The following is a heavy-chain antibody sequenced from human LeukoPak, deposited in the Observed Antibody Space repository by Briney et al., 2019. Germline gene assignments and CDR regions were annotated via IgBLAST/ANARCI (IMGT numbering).Heavy chain of an antibody. V-gene: IGHV4-59*01. J-gene: IGHJ5*02. CDR1: GGSISSYY. D-gene: IGHD1-7*01. CDR3: ARGAKQLELRGWFDP. Sequence: SETLSLTCTVSGGSISSYYWSWIRQPPGKGLEWIGYIYYSGSTNYNPSLKSRVTISVDTSKNQFSLKLSSVTAEDTAVYYCARGAKQLELRGWFDPWGQGTLVTVSS. CDR2: IYYSGST.